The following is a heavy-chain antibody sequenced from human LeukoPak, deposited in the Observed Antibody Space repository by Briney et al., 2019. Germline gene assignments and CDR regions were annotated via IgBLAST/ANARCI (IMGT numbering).Heavy chain of an antibody. V-gene: IGHV4-4*02. J-gene: IGHJ6*02. CDR1: IGSISSSKW. D-gene: IGHD1/OR15-1a*01. CDR3: ARQKWEQQGRDYYFNGLDV. CDR2: IYLYGTT. Sequence: PSETLSLTCSVSIGSISSSKWWSWVRQSPVKGLEWIGEIYLYGTTNYNPSFTSRVTMSVDRSRNQFSLKLTSVTAADTAVYYCARQKWEQQGRDYYFNGLDVWGQGTTVTVSS.